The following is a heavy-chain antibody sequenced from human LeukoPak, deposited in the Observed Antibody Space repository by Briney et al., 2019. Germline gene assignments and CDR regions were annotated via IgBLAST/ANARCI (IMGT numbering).Heavy chain of an antibody. J-gene: IGHJ4*02. CDR2: INSDVGST. Sequence: GGSLRLSCTASGFTLSSYWMHWVRQAPGKGLGWVSRINSDVGSTSYTDSVKGRFTISRDNAKNKLYLKMNSLRAEDTAVYYCARRIQGRSPYYFDYWGQGTLVTVSS. V-gene: IGHV3-74*01. D-gene: IGHD3-10*01. CDR3: ARRIQGRSPYYFDY. CDR1: GFTLSSYW.